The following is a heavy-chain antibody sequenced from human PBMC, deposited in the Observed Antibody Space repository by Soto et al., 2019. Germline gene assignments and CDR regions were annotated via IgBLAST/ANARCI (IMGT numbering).Heavy chain of an antibody. CDR2: ISAYNGNT. Sequence: QVQLVQSGAEVKKPGASVKVSCKASGYTFTSYGISWVRQAPGQGLEWMGWISAYNGNTNYAQKLQDRVTMTTDTTTSTAYMEQRSLRSDDTAVYYCARERHEYSSGWYGVDYWGQGTLVTVSS. J-gene: IGHJ4*02. CDR3: ARERHEYSSGWYGVDY. V-gene: IGHV1-18*01. D-gene: IGHD6-19*01. CDR1: GYTFTSYG.